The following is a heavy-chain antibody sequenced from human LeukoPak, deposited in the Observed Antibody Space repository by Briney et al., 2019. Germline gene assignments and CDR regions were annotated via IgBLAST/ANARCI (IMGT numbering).Heavy chain of an antibody. CDR2: INTSGST. V-gene: IGHV4-4*07. CDR3: ARHSPYYFGSGNYYPLGY. D-gene: IGHD3-10*01. Sequence: SETLSLTCTVSGGSISSYYWTWIRQSAGKGLEWIGRINTSGSTNYNPSLRSRVTMSVNTSKNQFSLNLNSVTAADTAVYYCARHSPYYFGSGNYYPLGYWGQGTLVTVSS. J-gene: IGHJ4*02. CDR1: GGSISSYY.